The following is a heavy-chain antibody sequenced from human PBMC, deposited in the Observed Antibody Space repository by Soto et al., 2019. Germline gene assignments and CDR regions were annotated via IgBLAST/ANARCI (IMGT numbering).Heavy chain of an antibody. CDR2: TYYRSKWYN. Sequence: SQTLSLTCAISGDSVSSNSAAWNWIRQSPSRGLEWLGRTYYRSKWYNDYAVSVKSRITINPDTSKDQFSLQLNSVTPEDTAVYYCARDAVAVAGDYYYGMDVWGQGTKVTVSS. CDR3: ARDAVAVAGDYYYGMDV. J-gene: IGHJ6*02. V-gene: IGHV6-1*01. D-gene: IGHD6-19*01. CDR1: GDSVSSNSAA.